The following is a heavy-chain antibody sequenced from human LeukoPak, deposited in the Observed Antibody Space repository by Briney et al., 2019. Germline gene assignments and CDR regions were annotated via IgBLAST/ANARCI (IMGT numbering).Heavy chain of an antibody. CDR2: ISSSSSYI. CDR3: ARYGRSYYGDY. D-gene: IGHD1-26*01. J-gene: IGHJ4*02. V-gene: IGHV3-21*01. CDR1: GFTVSSNY. Sequence: GGSLRLSCAASGFTVSSNYMSWVRQASGKGLEWVSSISSSSSYIYYADSVKGRFTISRDNAKNSLYLQMNSLRAEDTAVYYCARYGRSYYGDYWGQGTLVTVSS.